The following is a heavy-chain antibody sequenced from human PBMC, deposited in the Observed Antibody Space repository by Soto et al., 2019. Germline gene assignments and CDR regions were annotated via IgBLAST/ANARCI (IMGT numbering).Heavy chain of an antibody. CDR3: ARDRDSSYFPPPYYFDS. D-gene: IGHD4-4*01. Sequence: QVQLVESGGGVVQPGRSLRLSCAASAFTFRSYTMHWVRQAPGKGLEWVATISYDGSKTNYADSVRGRFTITRDNSKSTLFLQMDSLRPEDTAVYSCARDRDSSYFPPPYYFDSWGQGTLVTVSS. CDR1: AFTFRSYT. J-gene: IGHJ4*02. V-gene: IGHV3-30*04. CDR2: ISYDGSKT.